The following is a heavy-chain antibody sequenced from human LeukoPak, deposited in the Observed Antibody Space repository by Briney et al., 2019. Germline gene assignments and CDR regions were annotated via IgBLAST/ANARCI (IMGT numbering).Heavy chain of an antibody. J-gene: IGHJ4*02. Sequence: SETLSLTCTVSGGSISSYYWSWIRQPPGKGLEWIGYIYYSGSTNYNPSLKSRVTISVDTSKNQFSLKLSSVTAADTAVYYCARESHGSGSFDYWGQGTLVTVSS. CDR2: IYYSGST. V-gene: IGHV4-59*01. D-gene: IGHD3-10*01. CDR3: ARESHGSGSFDY. CDR1: GGSISSYY.